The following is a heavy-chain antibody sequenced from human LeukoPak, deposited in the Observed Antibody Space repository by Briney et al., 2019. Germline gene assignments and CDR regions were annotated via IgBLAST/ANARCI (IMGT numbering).Heavy chain of an antibody. J-gene: IGHJ3*02. V-gene: IGHV3-74*01. CDR3: ARVLRGDYGDAFDI. Sequence: PGGSLRLSCAASGFTFSSYWMHWVRQAPGKGLVWVSRISSDGSSASYADSVKGRFTISRDNAKNSLYLQMNSLRAEDTAVYYCARVLRGDYGDAFDIWGQGTMVTVSS. D-gene: IGHD4-17*01. CDR1: GFTFSSYW. CDR2: ISSDGSSA.